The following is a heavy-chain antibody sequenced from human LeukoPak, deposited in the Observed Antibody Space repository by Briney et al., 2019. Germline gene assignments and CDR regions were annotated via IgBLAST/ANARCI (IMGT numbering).Heavy chain of an antibody. Sequence: PGGSLRLSCAASGFTFSSYWMSWVRQAPGKGLEWVANIKQDGSEKYYVDSMKGRFTISRDNAKNSLYLQMNSLRAEDTAVYYCARDGGNPRYYFDYWGQGTLVTVSS. V-gene: IGHV3-7*01. J-gene: IGHJ4*02. CDR3: ARDGGNPRYYFDY. D-gene: IGHD4-23*01. CDR2: IKQDGSEK. CDR1: GFTFSSYW.